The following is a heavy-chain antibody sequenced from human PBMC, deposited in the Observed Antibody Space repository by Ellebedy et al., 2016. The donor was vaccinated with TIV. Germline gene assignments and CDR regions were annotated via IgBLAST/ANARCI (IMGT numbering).Heavy chain of an antibody. CDR1: GFTFNSYS. J-gene: IGHJ4*02. Sequence: GESLKISCAASGFTFNSYSMNWVRQAPGKGLEWVSSIDISSTYIFYADSVKGRFTISRDNAKNSLYLQMNSLRAEDTAVYYCTRGPYSSSWYIYWGQGTLVTVSS. CDR3: TRGPYSSSWYIY. CDR2: IDISSTYI. D-gene: IGHD6-13*01. V-gene: IGHV3-21*01.